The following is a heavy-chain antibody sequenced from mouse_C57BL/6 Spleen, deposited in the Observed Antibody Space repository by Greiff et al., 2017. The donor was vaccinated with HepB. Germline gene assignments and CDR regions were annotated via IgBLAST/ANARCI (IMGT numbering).Heavy chain of an antibody. CDR3: ARSYYGSSSMDY. D-gene: IGHD1-1*01. J-gene: IGHJ4*01. CDR2: IDPSDSYT. CDR1: GYTFTSYW. Sequence: VQLQQPGAELVKPGASVKLSCKASGYTFTSYWMQWVKQRPGQGLEWIGEIDPSDSYTNYNQKFKGKATLTVDTSSSTAYMQLSSLTSEDSAVYYCARSYYGSSSMDYWGQGTSVTVSS. V-gene: IGHV1-50*01.